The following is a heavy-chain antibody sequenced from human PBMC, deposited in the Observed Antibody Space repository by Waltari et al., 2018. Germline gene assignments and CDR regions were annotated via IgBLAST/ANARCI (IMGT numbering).Heavy chain of an antibody. V-gene: IGHV3-30*18. CDR3: AKDITVGATLGDY. CDR1: GFTFSSYG. D-gene: IGHD1-26*01. J-gene: IGHJ4*02. CDR2: IWYDGSNK. Sequence: QVQLVESGGGVVQPGRSLRLSCAASGFTFSSYGMHWVRQAPGKGLEWVAVIWYDGSNKYNADSVKGRFTISRDNSKNTLYLQMNSLRAEDTAMYYCAKDITVGATLGDYWGQGTLVTVSS.